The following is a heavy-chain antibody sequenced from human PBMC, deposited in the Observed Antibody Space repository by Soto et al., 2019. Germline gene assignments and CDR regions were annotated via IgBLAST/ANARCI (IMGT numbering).Heavy chain of an antibody. V-gene: IGHV1-69*13. Sequence: GASVKVSCKASGGTFSSYAISWVRQAPGQGLEWMGGIIPIFGTANYAQKFQGRVTITADESTSTAYMELSKLRSVDKAVYYYAREVRVVGYSYVPYEAFDIWGQGTRVTVSS. J-gene: IGHJ3*02. CDR3: AREVRVVGYSYVPYEAFDI. CDR1: GGTFSSYA. CDR2: IIPIFGTA. D-gene: IGHD5-18*01.